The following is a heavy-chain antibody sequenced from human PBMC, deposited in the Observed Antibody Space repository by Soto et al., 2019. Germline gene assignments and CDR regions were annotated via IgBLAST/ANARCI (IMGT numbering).Heavy chain of an antibody. CDR2: ITYSGST. D-gene: IGHD6-19*01. V-gene: IGHV4-34*01. CDR1: GGSFSDYY. CDR3: ARVSRTKPAGYRSGWYRGNYYGVDV. J-gene: IGHJ6*02. Sequence: SETLSLTCAVYGGSFSDYYWSWIRQSPGRGLEWIGEITYSGSTNYNPSLKSPVTISVDTSKNQFSLKLSSVTAADSAVYFCARVSRTKPAGYRSGWYRGNYYGVDVWGQGTTVTVSS.